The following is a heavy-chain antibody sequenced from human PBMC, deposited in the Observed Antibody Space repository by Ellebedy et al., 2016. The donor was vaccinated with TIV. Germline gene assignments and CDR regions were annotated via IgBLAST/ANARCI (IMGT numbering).Heavy chain of an antibody. CDR2: IYWTDDK. J-gene: IGHJ6*02. D-gene: IGHD3-10*01. V-gene: IGHV2-5*01. CDR1: GFSLRTSGMA. CDR3: VHRPMGMVRTVLFYFRGLDV. Sequence: SGPTLVXPTQTLTLTCTFSGFSLRTSGMAVGFFRQPPGKALEWLALIYWTDDKRYSPSLRSRLTISKGATRDQVVLTMTNVEPLDTGTYYCVHRPMGMVRTVLFYFRGLDVWGQGTTVIVSS.